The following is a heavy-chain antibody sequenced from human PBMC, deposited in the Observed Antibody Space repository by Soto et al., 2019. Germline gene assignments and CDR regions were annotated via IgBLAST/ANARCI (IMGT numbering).Heavy chain of an antibody. CDR1: GFTFSNYV. CDR3: ARSPMIRGVI. CDR2: IYDSGST. D-gene: IGHD3-10*01. V-gene: IGHV4-38-2*01. J-gene: IGHJ4*02. Sequence: PGGSLRLSCAASGFTFSNYVMSWVRQAPGKGLEWIGSIYDSGSTYYNPSIKSRVTISVDTSKNQFSLKLSSVTAADTAVYYCARSPMIRGVIWGQGILVTVSS.